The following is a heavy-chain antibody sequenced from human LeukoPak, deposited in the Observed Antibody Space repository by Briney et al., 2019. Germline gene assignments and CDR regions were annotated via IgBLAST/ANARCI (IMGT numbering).Heavy chain of an antibody. V-gene: IGHV4-30-4*07. Sequence: SSQTLSLTCTVSGGSISSGRYYWSWIRQPPGKGLEWMGYIYYSGSTYYNPSLKSRVTISVDTSKNQFSLKLSSVTAADTAVYYCAREPTARDWYFDLWGRGTLVTVSS. CDR2: IYYSGST. CDR3: AREPTARDWYFDL. D-gene: IGHD5-18*01. J-gene: IGHJ2*01. CDR1: GGSISSGRYY.